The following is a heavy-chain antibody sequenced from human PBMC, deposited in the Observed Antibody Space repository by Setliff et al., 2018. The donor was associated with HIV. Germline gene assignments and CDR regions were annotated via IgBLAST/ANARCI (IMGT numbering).Heavy chain of an antibody. J-gene: IGHJ4*02. CDR2: SIPIFGTA. V-gene: IGHV1-69*13. CDR1: GGTFSSYA. CDR3: ASGSHGEGATDY. Sequence: GASVKVSCKASGGTFSSYAISWVRQAPGQGLEWMGGSIPIFGTANYAQKFQGRVTITADESTNTAYMELSSLRSEDTAVYYCASGSHGEGATDYWGLGTLVTVSS. D-gene: IGHD1-26*01.